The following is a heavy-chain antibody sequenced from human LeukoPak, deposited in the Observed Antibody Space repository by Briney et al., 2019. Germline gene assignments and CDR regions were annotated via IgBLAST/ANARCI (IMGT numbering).Heavy chain of an antibody. CDR1: GFTFSSYW. Sequence: GGPLRLSCAASGFTFSSYWMSWVRQAPGKGPEWLANIKPDGSEQYYVDSLEGRSTISRDNARNSLYLQMDSLRAEDTAVYYCATGPTAYGSGSYRSWGQGTLVTVSS. J-gene: IGHJ4*02. CDR3: ATGPTAYGSGSYRS. D-gene: IGHD3-10*01. CDR2: IKPDGSEQ. V-gene: IGHV3-7*01.